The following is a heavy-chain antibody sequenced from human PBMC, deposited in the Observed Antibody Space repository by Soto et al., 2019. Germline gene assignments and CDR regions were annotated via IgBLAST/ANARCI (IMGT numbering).Heavy chain of an antibody. V-gene: IGHV3-33*01. CDR2: IWSDGSTK. Sequence: ESGGGVVQPGRSLRLSCAASGFTFSDYGMQWVRQAPGKGLEWVAVIWSDGSTKYYADSVKGRFTISRDNSKNTLYLQMNSLRVEDTALYYCAAYYGSGSYFYWGQGTLVTVSS. CDR3: AAYYGSGSYFY. D-gene: IGHD3-10*01. J-gene: IGHJ4*02. CDR1: GFTFSDYG.